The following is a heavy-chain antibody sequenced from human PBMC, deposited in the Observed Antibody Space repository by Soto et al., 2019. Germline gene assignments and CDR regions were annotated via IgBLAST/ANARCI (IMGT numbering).Heavy chain of an antibody. CDR3: AKDREFGEFRGILDV. D-gene: IGHD3-10*01. V-gene: IGHV3-23*01. Sequence: GGDLRLSYAASGFTFRCYAMTWVRQAPGKGLEWVSSISRSGDTTYSADSVKGRFTISRDNSKNTLFLQVNSLRAEDTAVYYCAKDREFGEFRGILDVWGQGTTVTVSS. CDR1: GFTFRCYA. CDR2: ISRSGDTT. J-gene: IGHJ6*02.